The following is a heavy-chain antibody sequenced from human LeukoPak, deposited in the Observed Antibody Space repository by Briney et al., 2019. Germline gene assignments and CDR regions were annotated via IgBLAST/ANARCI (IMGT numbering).Heavy chain of an antibody. D-gene: IGHD4-11*01. CDR3: ARLVSTGTHGYFDY. CDR1: DGSIN. Sequence: SETLSLTCTVSDGSINWGWIRQPPGTGLEWVGSMSYSGSSFYNPSLKSRVTMSVDTSKNQFSLKLSSETAADTAVYFCARLVSTGTHGYFDYWGQGTLVAVSS. V-gene: IGHV4-39*07. CDR2: MSYSGSS. J-gene: IGHJ4*02.